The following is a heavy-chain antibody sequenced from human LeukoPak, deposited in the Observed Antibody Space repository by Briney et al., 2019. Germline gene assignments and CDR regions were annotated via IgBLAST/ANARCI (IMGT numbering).Heavy chain of an antibody. J-gene: IGHJ4*02. D-gene: IGHD3-22*01. CDR1: GYTFTGYY. CDR2: INPNSGGT. CDR3: AREVDYYDTSDYFPLGY. Sequence: ASVKVSCKASGYTFTGYYIHWVRQAPGQGLEWMGWINPNSGGTDYAQNFQGRVTMTRDSSISTAYMELSRLRSDDTAVYYCAREVDYYDTSDYFPLGYWGQGTLVTVSS. V-gene: IGHV1-2*02.